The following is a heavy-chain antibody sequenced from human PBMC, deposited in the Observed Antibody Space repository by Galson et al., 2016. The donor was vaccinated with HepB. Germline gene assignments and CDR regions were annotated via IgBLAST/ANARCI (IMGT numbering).Heavy chain of an antibody. CDR2: IRGSGGDT. CDR1: ELNFSSYS. Sequence: SLRLSCAASELNFSSYSMTWVRQAPAKGLEWLSSIRGSGGDTYYADSVQGRFTISRDKSRNTLYLQMNSLRAEGTARYYCAKGQGEDYYYMDVWGKGTTGTVSS. J-gene: IGHJ6*03. CDR3: AKGQGEDYYYMDV. V-gene: IGHV3-23*01.